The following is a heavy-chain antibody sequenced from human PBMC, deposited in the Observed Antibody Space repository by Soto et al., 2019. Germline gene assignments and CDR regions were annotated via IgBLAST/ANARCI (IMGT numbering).Heavy chain of an antibody. Sequence: SETLSLTCTVSGGSISSYYWSWIRQPPGKGLEWIGYIYYSGSTNYNPSLKSRVTISVETSKNQFSLKLSSVTAADTAVYYCARDRPEYYGSGSYYVRGGSYYYMDVWGKGTTVTVSS. V-gene: IGHV4-59*01. D-gene: IGHD3-10*01. CDR3: ARDRPEYYGSGSYYVRGGSYYYMDV. CDR2: IYYSGST. CDR1: GGSISSYY. J-gene: IGHJ6*03.